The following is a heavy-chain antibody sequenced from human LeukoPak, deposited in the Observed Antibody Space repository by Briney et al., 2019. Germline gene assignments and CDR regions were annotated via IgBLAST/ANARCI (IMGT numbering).Heavy chain of an antibody. D-gene: IGHD2-8*01. CDR3: ARERRPYCTNGVCYYYYYYGMDV. CDR2: IKQDGSEK. J-gene: IGHJ6*02. Sequence: GGSLRLSCAASGFTFSSYWMSWVRQAPGKGLEWVANIKQDGSEKYYVDSVKGRFTISRGNAKNSLYLQMNSLRAEDTAVYYCARERRPYCTNGVCYYYYYYGMDVWGQGTTVTVTS. CDR1: GFTFSSYW. V-gene: IGHV3-7*01.